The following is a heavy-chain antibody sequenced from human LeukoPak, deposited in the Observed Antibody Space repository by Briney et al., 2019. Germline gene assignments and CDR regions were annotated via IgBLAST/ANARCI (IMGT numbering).Heavy chain of an antibody. Sequence: PGGPLRLSCAASGFTFSSYSMNWVRQAPGKGLEWVSSISSSSSYIHYADSVKGRFTISRDNAKNSLYLQMNSLRAEDTAVYYCARVGGEGYCSSTSCIRTRHFDYWGQGTLVTVSS. CDR1: GFTFSSYS. CDR3: ARVGGEGYCSSTSCIRTRHFDY. CDR2: ISSSSSYI. J-gene: IGHJ4*02. D-gene: IGHD2-2*01. V-gene: IGHV3-21*01.